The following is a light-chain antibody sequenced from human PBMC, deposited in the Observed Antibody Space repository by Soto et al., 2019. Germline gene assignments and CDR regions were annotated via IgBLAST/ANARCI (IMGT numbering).Light chain of an antibody. V-gene: IGKV3-20*01. Sequence: EIVLTQSPGTLSLSPGERATLSCRASQSVSSNYLAWYQQKPGQAPRLLIYDASSRATGIPDRFSGSGSGAGFTLTISRLEPEDFAVYYCQQYGSSPRTFGQGTKVEIK. CDR3: QQYGSSPRT. CDR1: QSVSSNY. J-gene: IGKJ1*01. CDR2: DAS.